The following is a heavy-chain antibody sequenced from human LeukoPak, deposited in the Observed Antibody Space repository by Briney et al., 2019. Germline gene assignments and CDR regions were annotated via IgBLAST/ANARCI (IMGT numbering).Heavy chain of an antibody. CDR2: IKQDGSEK. J-gene: IGHJ4*02. D-gene: IGHD6-19*01. Sequence: GGSLRLSCAASGFTFSSYWMSWVRQAPGKGLEWVANIKQDGSEKYYVDSVKGRFTISRDNAKNSLYLQMNSLRAEDTAVYYCARSGEWLVPGFGFDNWGQGTLVTVSS. CDR3: ARSGEWLVPGFGFDN. V-gene: IGHV3-7*03. CDR1: GFTFSSYW.